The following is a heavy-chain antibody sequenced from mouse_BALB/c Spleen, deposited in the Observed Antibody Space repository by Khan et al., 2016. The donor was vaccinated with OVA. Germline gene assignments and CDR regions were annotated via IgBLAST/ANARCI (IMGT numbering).Heavy chain of an antibody. CDR1: GYTFINYW. D-gene: IGHD1-1*01. CDR2: INPTTGYT. Sequence: VQLQESGAELAKPGASVKMSCKASGYTFINYWMNWVKQRPGQGLEWIGYINPTTGYTEYNQKFKDKATLTADKSSSTAHMQLSSLTSEHSAVYYCARRGLRWDFDYWGQGTTLTVSS. V-gene: IGHV1-7*01. J-gene: IGHJ2*01. CDR3: ARRGLRWDFDY.